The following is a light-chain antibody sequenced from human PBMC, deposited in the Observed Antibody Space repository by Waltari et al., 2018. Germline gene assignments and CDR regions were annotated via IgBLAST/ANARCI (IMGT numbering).Light chain of an antibody. CDR1: QSVDNF. CDR3: QQRSKWPPIT. J-gene: IGKJ5*01. V-gene: IGKV3-11*01. CDR2: ETS. Sequence: EIVLTQFPATLSLSPGERATISCRANQSVDNFLAWYQHKPGQSPRLLIHETSNRAAGIPARFSGSGSGTDFTLTISSLEPEDFAVYYCQQRSKWPPITFGQGTRL.